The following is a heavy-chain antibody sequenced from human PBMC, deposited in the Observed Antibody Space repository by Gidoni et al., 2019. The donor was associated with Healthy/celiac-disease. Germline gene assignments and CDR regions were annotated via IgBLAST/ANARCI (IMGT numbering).Heavy chain of an antibody. V-gene: IGHV3-9*01. CDR2: ISWNSGSI. Sequence: EVQLVESGGGLVQPGRSLRLSCAASGFTFDDYAMHWVRQAQGKGLEWVSGISWNSGSIGYADSVKGRFTISRDNAKNSLYLQMNSLRAEDTALYYCAKDIGGNSAFDYWGQGTLVTVSS. CDR1: GFTFDDYA. CDR3: AKDIGGNSAFDY. D-gene: IGHD4-4*01. J-gene: IGHJ4*02.